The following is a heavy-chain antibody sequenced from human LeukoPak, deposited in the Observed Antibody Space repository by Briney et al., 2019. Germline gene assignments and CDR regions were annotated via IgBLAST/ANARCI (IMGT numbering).Heavy chain of an antibody. Sequence: SETLTLTCTVSGGSISSYYWSWIRQPPGKGLEWIGYIYYSGSTNYNPSLKSRVTISVDTSKNQFSLKLSSVTAADTAVYYCARGTYDFGFNWFDPWGQGTLVTVSS. CDR1: GGSISSYY. CDR2: IYYSGST. V-gene: IGHV4-59*01. J-gene: IGHJ5*02. D-gene: IGHD3-3*01. CDR3: ARGTYDFGFNWFDP.